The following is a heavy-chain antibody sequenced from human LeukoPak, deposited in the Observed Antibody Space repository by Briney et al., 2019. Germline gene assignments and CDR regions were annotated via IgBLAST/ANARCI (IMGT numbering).Heavy chain of an antibody. CDR3: AKSGLNRFDY. CDR1: GFTFDDYG. D-gene: IGHD2-15*01. J-gene: IGHJ4*02. V-gene: IGHV3-20*04. Sequence: GGSLRLSCAASGFTFDDYGMSWVRQAPGKGLEWVSGIRNGGSTGYADSVKGRFTISRDNAKNSLYLQMNSLRADDTAIYYCAKSGLNRFDYRGQGTLVTVSS. CDR2: IRNGGST.